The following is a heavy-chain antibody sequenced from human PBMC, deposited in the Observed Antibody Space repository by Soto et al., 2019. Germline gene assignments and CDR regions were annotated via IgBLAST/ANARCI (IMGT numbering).Heavy chain of an antibody. Sequence: PGGSLRLSCAASGFTFSSYAMHWVRQAPGKGLEWVAVISYDGSNKYYADSVMGRFTISRDNSKNTLYLQMNSLRAEDTAVYYCARDYDFWSGYYPPDYYGMDVWGQGTTVTVSS. D-gene: IGHD3-3*01. CDR2: ISYDGSNK. J-gene: IGHJ6*02. CDR1: GFTFSSYA. CDR3: ARDYDFWSGYYPPDYYGMDV. V-gene: IGHV3-30-3*01.